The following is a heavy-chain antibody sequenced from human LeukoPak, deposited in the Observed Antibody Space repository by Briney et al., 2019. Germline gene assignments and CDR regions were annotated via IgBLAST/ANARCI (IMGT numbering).Heavy chain of an antibody. CDR2: ISSSSSTI. CDR3: ARGTYYDFWSDPDVTFCGY. V-gene: IGHV3-48*01. Sequence: GGSLRLSCAASGFTFSSYSMNWVRQAPGKGLEWVSYISSSSSTIYYADSVKGRFTISRDNAKNSLYLQMNSLRAEDTAVYYCARGTYYDFWSDPDVTFCGYWGQGTMVTVSS. D-gene: IGHD3-3*01. J-gene: IGHJ4*02. CDR1: GFTFSSYS.